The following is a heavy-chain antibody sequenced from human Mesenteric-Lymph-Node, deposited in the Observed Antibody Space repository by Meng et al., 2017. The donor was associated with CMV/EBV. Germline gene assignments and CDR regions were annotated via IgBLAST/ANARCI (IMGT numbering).Heavy chain of an antibody. CDR3: ARHQRWLKSEGGFNY. V-gene: IGHV4-34*01. Sequence: QGQLKQGGAGLLKPAETLSLTCAVYGGSFSGYYWSWIRQPPGKGLEWIGEINHSGSTNYNPSLKSRVTISVDTSKNQFSLKLSSVTAADTAVYYCARHQRWLKSEGGFNYWGQGTLVTVSS. D-gene: IGHD4-23*01. CDR1: GGSFSGYY. CDR2: INHSGST. J-gene: IGHJ4*02.